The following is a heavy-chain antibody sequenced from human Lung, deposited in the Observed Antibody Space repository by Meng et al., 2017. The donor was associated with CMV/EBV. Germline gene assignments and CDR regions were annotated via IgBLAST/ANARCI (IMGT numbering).Heavy chain of an antibody. J-gene: IGHJ4*02. CDR2: IYYTGST. D-gene: IGHD5-24*01. Sequence: QGQLQESGPVLVTPSQTLSLTCTVSGGSIGSGGYYWSWIRQHPGKGLEWIGYIYYTGSTFYNPSLKSRVTISVDTSKNQFSLKLIPATAADTAVYYCAREAGRDGYATPKFDYWGQGTLVTVSS. V-gene: IGHV4-31*03. CDR3: AREAGRDGYATPKFDY. CDR1: GGSIGSGGYY.